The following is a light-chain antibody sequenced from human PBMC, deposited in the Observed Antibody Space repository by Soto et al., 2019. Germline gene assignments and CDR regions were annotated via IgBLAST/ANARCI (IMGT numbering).Light chain of an antibody. Sequence: QSALTQPASVSGSPGQSIAISCTGTRSDVGAYNYVSWYQQHPGKAPKLMISEVTNRPSGVSDRFSGSKSGNTASLTISGLQAEDEADYYCSSFTDSSLYVFGAGTKVTVL. V-gene: IGLV2-14*01. J-gene: IGLJ1*01. CDR2: EVT. CDR3: SSFTDSSLYV. CDR1: RSDVGAYNY.